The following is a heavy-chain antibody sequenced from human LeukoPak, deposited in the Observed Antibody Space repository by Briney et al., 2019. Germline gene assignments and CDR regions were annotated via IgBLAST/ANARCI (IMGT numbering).Heavy chain of an antibody. CDR1: GFTFSSYA. Sequence: PGGSLRLSCAASGFTFSSYAMSWVRQAPGKGLEWVSAISGSGGSTYYADSVKGRFTISRDNSKNTLYLQMNSLRAEDTAVYYCSKDRGSSRYPSPWGYYYYGMDVWGQGTTVTVSS. CDR3: SKDRGSSRYPSPWGYYYYGMDV. D-gene: IGHD6-13*01. CDR2: ISGSGGST. V-gene: IGHV3-23*01. J-gene: IGHJ6*02.